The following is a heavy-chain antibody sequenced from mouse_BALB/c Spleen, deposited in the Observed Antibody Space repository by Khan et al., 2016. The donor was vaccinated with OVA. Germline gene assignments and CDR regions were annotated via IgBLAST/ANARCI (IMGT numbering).Heavy chain of an antibody. CDR3: ARSRYDNFDY. J-gene: IGHJ3*01. CDR2: INSDGDYT. V-gene: IGHV5-9-3*01. D-gene: IGHD2-3*01. CDR1: GFTFSTYA. Sequence: EVELVESGGGLVKPGGSLKLSCAASGFTFSTYAMSWVRQTPEKRLEWVATINSDGDYTYYPDSVTGRFTIYRDNAKNNHYLQMSSLRSEDTAMYYCARSRYDNFDYWGQGTLVTVSA.